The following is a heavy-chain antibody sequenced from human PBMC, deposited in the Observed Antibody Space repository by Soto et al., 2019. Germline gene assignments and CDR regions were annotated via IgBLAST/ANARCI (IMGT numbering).Heavy chain of an antibody. V-gene: IGHV3-66*01. D-gene: IGHD3-10*01. CDR2: IYSDGST. J-gene: IGHJ4*02. CDR3: ARGVTMVRGVTAPDY. CDR1: GFTVSSNY. Sequence: ESGGDLVQPGGSLRLSCAASGFTVSSNYMSWVRQAPGKGLEWVSVIYSDGSTYYADSVKGRFTISRDNSKNTLYLQMNSLRAEDTAVYYCARGVTMVRGVTAPDYWGQGTLVTVSS.